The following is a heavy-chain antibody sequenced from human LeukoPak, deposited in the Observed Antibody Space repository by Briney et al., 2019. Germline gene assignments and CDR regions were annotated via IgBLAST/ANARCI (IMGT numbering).Heavy chain of an antibody. CDR2: ISSGSSYI. CDR3: AREEDDFWRGPLFDY. D-gene: IGHD3-3*01. CDR1: GFIFSSYS. V-gene: IGHV3-21*04. Sequence: GGSLRLSCAASGFIFSSYSMNWVRQAPGKGLEWVSSISSGSSYIYYADSVKGRFTISRDNAKNSLYLQMNSLSAEDTALYYCAREEDDFWRGPLFDYWGQGTLVTVSS. J-gene: IGHJ4*02.